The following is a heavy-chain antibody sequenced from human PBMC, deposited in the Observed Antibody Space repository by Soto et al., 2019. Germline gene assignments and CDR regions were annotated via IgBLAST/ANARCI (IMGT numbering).Heavy chain of an antibody. J-gene: IGHJ6*02. Sequence: GGSLRLSCAASGFTFDDYTMHWVRQAPGKGLEWVSLISWDGGSTYYADSVEGRFTISRDNSKNSLYLQMNSLRTEDTALYYCAKDYDFWAYYYGMDVWGQGTTVTVSS. D-gene: IGHD3-3*01. V-gene: IGHV3-43*01. CDR1: GFTFDDYT. CDR3: AKDYDFWAYYYGMDV. CDR2: ISWDGGST.